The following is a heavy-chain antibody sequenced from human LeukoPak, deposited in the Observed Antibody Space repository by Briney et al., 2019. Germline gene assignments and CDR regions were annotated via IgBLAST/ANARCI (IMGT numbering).Heavy chain of an antibody. CDR3: ARDRDYYDAFDI. Sequence: SETLSLTCTVSGDSISSYYWSWIRQPAGKGLEWIGRIYTSGSTNYNPSLKSRVTMSVDTSKNQFSLKLSSVTAADTAVYYCARDRDYYDAFDIWGQGTMVTVSS. CDR2: IYTSGST. D-gene: IGHD4-17*01. CDR1: GDSISSYY. J-gene: IGHJ3*02. V-gene: IGHV4-4*07.